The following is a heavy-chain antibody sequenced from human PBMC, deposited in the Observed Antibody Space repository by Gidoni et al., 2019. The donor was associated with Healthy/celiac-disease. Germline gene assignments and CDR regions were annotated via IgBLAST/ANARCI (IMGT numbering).Heavy chain of an antibody. V-gene: IGHV4-34*01. CDR2: INHSGST. CDR3: ARGRKVPTREAARPLAFDI. CDR1: VGSFCGYY. Sequence: QVQLQQLGAGLFKPSETLSLTCAVSVGSFCGYYWSWIRQPPGKGLEWIGEINHSGSTNYNPSLKSRVTISVDTSKNQFSLKLSSVTAADTAVYYCARGRKVPTREAARPLAFDIWGQGTMVTVSS. D-gene: IGHD6-6*01. J-gene: IGHJ3*02.